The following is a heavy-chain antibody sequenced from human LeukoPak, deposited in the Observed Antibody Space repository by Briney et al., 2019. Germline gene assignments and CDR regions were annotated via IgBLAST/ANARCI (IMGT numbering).Heavy chain of an antibody. V-gene: IGHV4-59*01. J-gene: IGHJ3*02. D-gene: IGHD3-3*01. CDR2: IYYSGST. Sequence: PSETLSLTCTVSGGSISSYYWSWIRQPPGKGLEWIGYIYYSGSTKYKPSLKSRVTISVDTSKDQFSLKLSSVTAADTAVYYCARGRFLDAFDIWGQGTMVTVSS. CDR1: GGSISSYY. CDR3: ARGRFLDAFDI.